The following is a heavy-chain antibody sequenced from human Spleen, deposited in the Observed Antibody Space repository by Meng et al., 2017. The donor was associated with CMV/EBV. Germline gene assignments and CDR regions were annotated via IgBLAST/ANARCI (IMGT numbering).Heavy chain of an antibody. V-gene: IGHV4-4*07. CDR2: IYTSGST. Sequence: QGELQESGPGRVNPSEPLSLTCTVSGGSISSYYWSWIRQPAGKGLEWIGRIYTSGSTNYNPSLKSRVTMSVDTSKNQFSLKLCSVTAADTAVYYCARDRGSSSTWFDPWGQGTLVTVSS. D-gene: IGHD6-6*01. CDR1: GGSISSYY. J-gene: IGHJ5*02. CDR3: ARDRGSSSTWFDP.